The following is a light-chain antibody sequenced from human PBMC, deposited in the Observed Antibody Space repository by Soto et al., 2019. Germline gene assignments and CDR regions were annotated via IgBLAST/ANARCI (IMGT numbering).Light chain of an antibody. CDR3: QQHNDYTPVT. V-gene: IGKV1-5*01. CDR1: QTISSS. CDR2: HAT. Sequence: DIQMTQSPSTLSASVGDRVTITCRASQTISSSLACYQHKPGKAPKLLIFHATTLQSGVPSRFSGSGFGTEFTLTITGLQPDDFATYYCQQHNDYTPVTFGQGTKQEIK. J-gene: IGKJ2*01.